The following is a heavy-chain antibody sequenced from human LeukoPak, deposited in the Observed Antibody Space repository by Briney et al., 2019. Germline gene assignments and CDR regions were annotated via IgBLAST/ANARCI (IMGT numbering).Heavy chain of an antibody. CDR1: GYSISSGYY. D-gene: IGHD3-3*01. Sequence: PSETLSLTCTVSGYSISSGYYWGWIRQPPGKGLEWIGSIYHSGSTYYNPSLNSRVTISVGTSKNQVSLKMSSVTAADTAVYYCARGLLSGGNWFDPWGQGILVTVSS. CDR3: ARGLLSGGNWFDP. J-gene: IGHJ5*02. V-gene: IGHV4-38-2*02. CDR2: IYHSGST.